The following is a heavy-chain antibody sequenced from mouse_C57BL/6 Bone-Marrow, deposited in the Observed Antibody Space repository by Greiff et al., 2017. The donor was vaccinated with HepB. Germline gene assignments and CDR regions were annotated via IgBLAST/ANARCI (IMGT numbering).Heavy chain of an antibody. CDR3: ARTLYDGDYFDY. V-gene: IGHV1-26*01. CDR2: INPNNGGT. Sequence: EVQLQQSGPELVKPGASVKISCKASGYTFTDFYMNWVKQSHGKSLEWIGDINPNNGGTSYNQKFKSKATLTVDKSSSTAYMQLSSLTSEDSAVYYCARTLYDGDYFDYWGQGTTLTVSS. D-gene: IGHD2-3*01. J-gene: IGHJ2*01. CDR1: GYTFTDFY.